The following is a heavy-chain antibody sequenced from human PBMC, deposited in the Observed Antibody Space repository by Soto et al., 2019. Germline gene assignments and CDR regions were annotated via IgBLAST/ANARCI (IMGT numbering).Heavy chain of an antibody. J-gene: IGHJ4*02. CDR2: ISAYNGDT. Sequence: ASVKVSCKASGYTFRSYGISWVRQAPGQGLEWVGWISAYNGDTHYAPKFQDRITLTTETSTDTAYMELRSLRLDDTAVYYCARDGSWYYDNSSLIWFYWGQGSLVTVSS. V-gene: IGHV1-18*04. CDR3: ARDGSWYYDNSSLIWFY. CDR1: GYTFRSYG. D-gene: IGHD3-22*01.